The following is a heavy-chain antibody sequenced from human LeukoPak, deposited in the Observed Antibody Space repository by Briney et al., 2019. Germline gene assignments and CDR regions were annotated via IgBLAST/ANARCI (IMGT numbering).Heavy chain of an antibody. Sequence: ASVKVSCKASGYTFTGYYMHWVRQAPGQGLEWMGWTNPNSGGTNYAQKFQGRVTMTRDTSISTAYMELSRLRSDDTAVYYCASRRRYCSSTSCLGSWFDPWGQGTLVTVSS. V-gene: IGHV1-2*02. J-gene: IGHJ5*02. CDR3: ASRRRYCSSTSCLGSWFDP. D-gene: IGHD2-2*01. CDR2: TNPNSGGT. CDR1: GYTFTGYY.